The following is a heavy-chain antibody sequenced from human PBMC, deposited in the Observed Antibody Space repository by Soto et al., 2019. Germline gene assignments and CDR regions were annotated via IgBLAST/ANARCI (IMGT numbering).Heavy chain of an antibody. CDR2: MNPNSGNT. D-gene: IGHD6-25*01. Sequence: QVQLVQSGAEVKKPGASVKVSCKASGYTFTSYDINWVRLATGQGLEWMGWMNPNSGNTGYAQKFQGRVTMTRHTSIRNAYMELSSLRSEDTAVYYCAPHSRPLYYYCGMDVWGQGTTVTVSS. J-gene: IGHJ6*02. V-gene: IGHV1-8*01. CDR1: GYTFTSYD. CDR3: APHSRPLYYYCGMDV.